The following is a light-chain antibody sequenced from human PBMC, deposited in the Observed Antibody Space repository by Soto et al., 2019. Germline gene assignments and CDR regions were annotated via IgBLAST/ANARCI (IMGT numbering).Light chain of an antibody. CDR2: AAS. Sequence: DIQMTQSPSSLSASVGDRVTITCRASQTIKNYLNWYQQKPGKAPKLLIYAASSFQSGVPSRFSGSGSGTDFTLTISSLQPEDFATYYCQQSYTTPRTFGQGTKLEIK. CDR3: QQSYTTPRT. J-gene: IGKJ2*01. V-gene: IGKV1-39*01. CDR1: QTIKNY.